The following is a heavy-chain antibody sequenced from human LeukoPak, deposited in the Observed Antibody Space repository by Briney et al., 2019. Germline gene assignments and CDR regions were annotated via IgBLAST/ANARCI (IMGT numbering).Heavy chain of an antibody. Sequence: GGSLRLSCAASGFTFSSYWMQWVRQAPGKGLVWVSRIDSGGTSTAYADSVKGRFTMSRDNSKNTLYLQMNSLRAEDTAVYYCARALKDHRGSDWGWDYWGQGTLVTVSS. D-gene: IGHD5-12*01. CDR3: ARALKDHRGSDWGWDY. CDR1: GFTFSSYW. J-gene: IGHJ4*02. V-gene: IGHV3-74*01. CDR2: IDSGGTST.